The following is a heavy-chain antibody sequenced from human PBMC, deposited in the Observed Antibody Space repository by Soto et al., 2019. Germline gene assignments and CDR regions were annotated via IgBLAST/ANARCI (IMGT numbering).Heavy chain of an antibody. D-gene: IGHD5-18*01. CDR1: GGSFSGYY. CDR3: ARGLTLWLQLFDY. Sequence: SQTLSLTCALYGGSFSGYYWSWIRQPPGKGLEWLGEINHSGSTNYNPSLKSRVTISVDTSKNQFSLKLSSVTAADTAVYYCARGLTLWLQLFDYWGQGTLVTVS. J-gene: IGHJ4*02. V-gene: IGHV4-34*01. CDR2: INHSGST.